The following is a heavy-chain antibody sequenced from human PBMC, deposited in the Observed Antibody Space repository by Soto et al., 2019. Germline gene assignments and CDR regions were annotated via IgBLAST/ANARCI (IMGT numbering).Heavy chain of an antibody. Sequence: PGGSLRLSCVVSGFTASDAWMSWVRQAPGKGLEWVARIISKTDGGTTDYTAPVKGRFITSRDESENTLYLEMNSLKTEDTAVYFCTASRVQCGCDSWGQGTRVTVSS. CDR2: IISKTDGGTT. CDR3: TASRVQCGCDS. J-gene: IGHJ3*02. D-gene: IGHD2-21*01. CDR1: GFTASDAW. V-gene: IGHV3-15*01.